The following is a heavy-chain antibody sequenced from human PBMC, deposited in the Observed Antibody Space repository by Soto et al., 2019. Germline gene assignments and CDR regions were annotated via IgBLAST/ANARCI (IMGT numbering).Heavy chain of an antibody. J-gene: IGHJ3*02. CDR1: GYTFTSYG. CDR3: ARGRYYDSSGYYGPDAFDI. CDR2: ISAYNGNT. V-gene: IGHV1-18*01. Sequence: WASVKVSCKASGYTFTSYGISWVRQAPGQGLEWMGWISAYNGNTNYAQKLQGRVTMTTDTSTSTAYMELRSLRSDDTAVYYCARGRYYDSSGYYGPDAFDIWGQGTMVTVS. D-gene: IGHD3-22*01.